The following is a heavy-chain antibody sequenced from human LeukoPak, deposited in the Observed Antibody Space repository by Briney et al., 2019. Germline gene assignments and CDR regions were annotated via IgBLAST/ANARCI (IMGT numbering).Heavy chain of an antibody. J-gene: IGHJ4*02. CDR2: IYHSGST. CDR1: GYSIRSGDY. V-gene: IGHV4-38-2*01. D-gene: IGHD4-11*01. Sequence: SETLSLTCAVSGYSIRSGDYWGWIRQSPGKGLEWIGSIYHSGSTHYNPSLKSRVTISADTSKNQFSLTLSSVTAADTAVYYCARNRSLTTTPGFDHWGQGTLVTVSS. CDR3: ARNRSLTTTPGFDH.